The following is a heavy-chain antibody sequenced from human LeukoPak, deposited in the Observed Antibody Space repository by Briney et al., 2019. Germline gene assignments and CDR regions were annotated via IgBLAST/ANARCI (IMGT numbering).Heavy chain of an antibody. J-gene: IGHJ4*02. D-gene: IGHD3-10*01. CDR3: ARRGVRGVPFDY. V-gene: IGHV4-31*03. CDR2: IYYSGST. Sequence: SQTLSLTCTVSGGSISSDGYYWSWIRQHPGGGLEWIGYIYYSGSTYYNPSIKSRVTISVDTSKNQFSLKLSSVTAADTAVYFCARRGVRGVPFDYWGQGTLVTVSS. CDR1: GGSISSDGYY.